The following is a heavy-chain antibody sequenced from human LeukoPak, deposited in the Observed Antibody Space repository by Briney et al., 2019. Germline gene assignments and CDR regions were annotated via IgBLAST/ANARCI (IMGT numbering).Heavy chain of an antibody. Sequence: ASVKVSCKASGGTFSSYAISWVRQAPGQGLEWMGRIIPILGIANYAQKFQGRVTITADKSTSTAYMELSSLRSEDTAMYYCARDRRRYDILTGYPNSYFGYWGQGTLVTVSS. J-gene: IGHJ4*02. CDR1: GGTFSSYA. V-gene: IGHV1-69*04. CDR3: ARDRRRYDILTGYPNSYFGY. D-gene: IGHD3-9*01. CDR2: IIPILGIA.